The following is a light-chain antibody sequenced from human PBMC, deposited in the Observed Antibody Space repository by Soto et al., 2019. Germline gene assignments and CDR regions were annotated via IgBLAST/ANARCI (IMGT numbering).Light chain of an antibody. CDR3: QQYNSWPLT. Sequence: EVVLTQSPGTLSLSPGERATLSCGASQSVTGNYLAWYQQKPGQAPRLLIFGASTRATGIPDRFSGSGSGTDFTLTISSLQSEDFAVYYCQQYNSWPLTFGGGTKVEIK. CDR2: GAS. CDR1: QSVTGNY. J-gene: IGKJ4*01. V-gene: IGKV3-20*01.